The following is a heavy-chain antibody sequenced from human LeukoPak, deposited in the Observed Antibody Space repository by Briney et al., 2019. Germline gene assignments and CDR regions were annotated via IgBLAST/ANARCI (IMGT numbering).Heavy chain of an antibody. D-gene: IGHD3-22*01. CDR3: VKDLSYESSGHVLEY. CDR1: GFTFKDYP. Sequence: PGGSLRLSCVASGFTFKDYPMHGVRQARGKTLEWVSLISWDGTTYYTDSVKGRFTISRDNSKNSLYLQMDTLRSEDTAFYYCVKDLSYESSGHVLEYWGQGTLVTVSS. CDR2: ISWDGTT. V-gene: IGHV3-43*01. J-gene: IGHJ4*02.